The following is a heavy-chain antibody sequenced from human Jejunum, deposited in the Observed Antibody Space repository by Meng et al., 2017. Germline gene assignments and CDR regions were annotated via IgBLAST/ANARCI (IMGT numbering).Heavy chain of an antibody. D-gene: IGHD4-17*01. CDR1: GYTFTGYY. CDR2: INPNSGYT. Sequence: ASLKVSCKTSGYTFTGYYIHGVRQDPGQGLEWMGWINPNSGYTNYAKKFQGRVTMTRDTSISTAYIELTRLRSDDTALYYCARSENYGDHGFDYWGQGPLVTVSS. V-gene: IGHV1-2*02. CDR3: ARSENYGDHGFDY. J-gene: IGHJ4*02.